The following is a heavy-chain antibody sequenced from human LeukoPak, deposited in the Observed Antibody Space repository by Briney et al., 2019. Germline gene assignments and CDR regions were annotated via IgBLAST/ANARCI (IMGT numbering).Heavy chain of an antibody. D-gene: IGHD1-26*01. CDR3: ARWSGSYVGY. J-gene: IGHJ4*02. V-gene: IGHV1-2*02. Sequence: ASVKVSCKASGYTFTGYYMHWVRQAPGQGLEWMGWINPNSGGTNYAQKFQGRVTMTRDTSISTAYMKLSRLRSDDTAVYYCARWSGSYVGYWGQGTLVTVSS. CDR2: INPNSGGT. CDR1: GYTFTGYY.